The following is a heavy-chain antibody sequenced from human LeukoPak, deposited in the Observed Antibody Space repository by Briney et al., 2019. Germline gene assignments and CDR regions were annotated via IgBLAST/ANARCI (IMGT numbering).Heavy chain of an antibody. Sequence: SVKVSCKASGGTFISYAISWVRQAPGQGLEWMGGIIPIFGTANYAQKFQGRVTITTDESTSTAYMELSSLRSEDTAVYYCASAQYYYDSSGYSFGWFDPWGQGTLVTVSS. CDR2: IIPIFGTA. D-gene: IGHD3-22*01. CDR3: ASAQYYYDSSGYSFGWFDP. V-gene: IGHV1-69*05. J-gene: IGHJ5*02. CDR1: GGTFISYA.